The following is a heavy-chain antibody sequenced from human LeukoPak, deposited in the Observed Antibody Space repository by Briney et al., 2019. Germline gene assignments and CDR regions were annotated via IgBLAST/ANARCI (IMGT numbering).Heavy chain of an antibody. CDR1: GFSFEGYG. Sequence: GRSLRLSCAATGFSFEGYGMHWVRQPPGKGLEWVSGISWNGGSTDYADSVKGRFTISRDNAKNSLYLQLSSLRPEDTALYYCAKHMRATNTYYFYGLDVWGQGTTVTVSS. V-gene: IGHV3-9*01. CDR3: AKHMRATNTYYFYGLDV. CDR2: ISWNGGST. J-gene: IGHJ6*02. D-gene: IGHD1-26*01.